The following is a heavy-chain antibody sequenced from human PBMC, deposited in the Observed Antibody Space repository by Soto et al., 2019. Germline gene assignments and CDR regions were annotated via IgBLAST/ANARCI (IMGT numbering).Heavy chain of an antibody. V-gene: IGHV1-46*01. CDR2: INPSGGST. D-gene: IGHD2-2*01. CDR1: GYTFTSYY. J-gene: IGHJ4*01. Sequence: ASVKVSCKASGYTFTSYYMHWVRQAPGQGLEWMGIINPSGGSTSYAQKFQGRVTMTRDTSTSTVYMELSSLRSEDTAVYYWARVPDDCISTSCYSRGQSAYYFDYWG. CDR3: ARVPDDCISTSCYSRGQSAYYFDY.